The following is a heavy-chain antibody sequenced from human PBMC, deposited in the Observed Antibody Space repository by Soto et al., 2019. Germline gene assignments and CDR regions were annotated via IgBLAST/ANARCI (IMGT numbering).Heavy chain of an antibody. J-gene: IGHJ6*02. CDR3: AREDRDRETGLVPAAIEGMDV. V-gene: IGHV1-69*04. CDR1: GYTFT. D-gene: IGHD2-2*01. Sequence: EASVKVSCKASGYTFTWVRQAPGHGLEWMGRIIPVFGIASYAQKFQGRVTITADKSTSTAYMELSSLRSEDTAVYYCAREDRDRETGLVPAAIEGMDVWGQGTTVTVSS. CDR2: IIPVFGIA.